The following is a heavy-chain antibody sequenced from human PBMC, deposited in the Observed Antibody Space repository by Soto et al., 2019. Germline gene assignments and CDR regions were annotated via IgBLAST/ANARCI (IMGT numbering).Heavy chain of an antibody. CDR2: ISAYNGNT. Sequence: ASVKVSCKASGYTFTSYGISWVRQAPGQGLEWMGWISAYNGNTNYAQKLQGRVTMTTDTSTSTAYMELRSLRSDDTAVYYCTRDNFGKGSRVYYYGSGSYVYWGQGTLVTVSS. J-gene: IGHJ4*02. V-gene: IGHV1-18*01. D-gene: IGHD3-10*01. CDR1: GYTFTSYG. CDR3: TRDNFGKGSRVYYYGSGSYVY.